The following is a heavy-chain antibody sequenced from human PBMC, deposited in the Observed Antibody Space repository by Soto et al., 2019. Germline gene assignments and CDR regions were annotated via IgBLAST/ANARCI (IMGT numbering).Heavy chain of an antibody. V-gene: IGHV1-69*13. J-gene: IGHJ6*02. CDR1: GGTFSSYA. Sequence: EASVKVSCKASGGTFSSYAISWVRQAPGQGLEWMGGIIPIFGTANYAQKFQGRVTITADESTSTAYMELSSLRSEDTAVYYCAREPSYSSSSGDYYYYGMDVWGQGTTVTVSS. D-gene: IGHD6-6*01. CDR2: IIPIFGTA. CDR3: AREPSYSSSSGDYYYYGMDV.